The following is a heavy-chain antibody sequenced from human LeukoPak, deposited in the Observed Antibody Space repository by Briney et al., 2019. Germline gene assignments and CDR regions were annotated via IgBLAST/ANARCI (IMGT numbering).Heavy chain of an antibody. Sequence: PSETLSLTWTVSGGSISSSSYYWGWIRQPPGKGLEWIGSIYYSGSTYYNPSLKSRVTISVDTSKNQFSLKLSSVTAADTAVYYCARAVGLRDAFDIWGQGTMVTVSS. CDR3: ARAVGLRDAFDI. CDR1: GGSISSSSYY. V-gene: IGHV4-39*01. CDR2: IYYSGST. J-gene: IGHJ3*02. D-gene: IGHD2-15*01.